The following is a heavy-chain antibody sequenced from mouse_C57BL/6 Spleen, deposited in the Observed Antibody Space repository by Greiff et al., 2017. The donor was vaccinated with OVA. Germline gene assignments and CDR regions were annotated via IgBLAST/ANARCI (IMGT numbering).Heavy chain of an antibody. J-gene: IGHJ4*01. V-gene: IGHV1-64*01. D-gene: IGHD1-1*01. CDR3: ARVGYYGSSYAMDY. CDR2: IHPNSGST. CDR1: GYTFTSYW. Sequence: QVQLQQPGAELVKPGASVKLSCKASGYTFTSYWMHWVKQRPGQGLEWIGMIHPNSGSTNYNEKFKSKATLTVDKSSSTAYMQLSSLTSEDSAVSYCARVGYYGSSYAMDYWGQGTSVTVSS.